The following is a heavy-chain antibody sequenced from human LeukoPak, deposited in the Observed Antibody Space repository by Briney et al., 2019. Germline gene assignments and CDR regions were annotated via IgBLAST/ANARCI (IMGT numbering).Heavy chain of an antibody. V-gene: IGHV1-69*13. CDR3: ARETSVGAPDY. D-gene: IGHD1-26*01. J-gene: IGHJ4*02. CDR1: GYTFTSYD. Sequence: ASVKVSCKASGYTFTSYDISWVRQAPGQGLEWMGGIIPIFGTANYAQKFQGRVTITADESTSTAYMELSSLRSEDTAVYYCARETSVGAPDYWGQGTLVTVSS. CDR2: IIPIFGTA.